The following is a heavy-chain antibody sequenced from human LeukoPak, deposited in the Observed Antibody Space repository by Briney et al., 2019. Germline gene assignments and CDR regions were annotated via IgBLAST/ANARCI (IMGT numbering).Heavy chain of an antibody. J-gene: IGHJ4*02. V-gene: IGHV3-7*05. Sequence: GGSLRLSCAASGFSFSTYWISWVRQAPGKGLEWVANIKKDGSEKYYVDSVKGRFTISRDNAKSSLYLQMNSLRAEDTAVYYCARVGSTCDHWGQGTLVTVSS. CDR1: GFSFSTYW. CDR2: IKKDGSEK. CDR3: ARVGSTCDH. D-gene: IGHD2-15*01.